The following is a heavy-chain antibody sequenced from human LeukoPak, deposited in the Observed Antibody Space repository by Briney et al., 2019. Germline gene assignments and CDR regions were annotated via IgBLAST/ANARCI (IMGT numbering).Heavy chain of an antibody. D-gene: IGHD3-22*01. CDR2: ISHSGST. CDR1: GGSISSGDYY. V-gene: IGHV4-30-4*01. Sequence: SQTLSLTCTVSGGSISSGDYYWSWIRQPPGKGLEWIGEISHSGSTTYNPSLRSRVTISGDTSKKQFSLKLSSVTAADTAVYYCVTYYYGSSAPKRNYWGQGILVTVSP. CDR3: VTYYYGSSAPKRNY. J-gene: IGHJ4*02.